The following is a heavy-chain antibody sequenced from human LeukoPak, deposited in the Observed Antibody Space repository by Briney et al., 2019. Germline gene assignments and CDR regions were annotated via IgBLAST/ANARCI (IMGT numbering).Heavy chain of an antibody. Sequence: GGSLRLSCAASGFTFSSYEMNWVRQAPGKGLERVSYISSSGSTIYYADSVKGRFTISRDNAKNSLYLQMNSLRAEDTAVYYCASHEYSSGPDWFDPWGQGTLVTVSS. CDR3: ASHEYSSGPDWFDP. V-gene: IGHV3-48*03. D-gene: IGHD6-19*01. J-gene: IGHJ5*02. CDR2: ISSSGSTI. CDR1: GFTFSSYE.